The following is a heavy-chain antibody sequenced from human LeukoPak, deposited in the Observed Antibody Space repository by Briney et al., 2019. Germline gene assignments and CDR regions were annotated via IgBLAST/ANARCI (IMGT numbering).Heavy chain of an antibody. V-gene: IGHV3-30*04. J-gene: IGHJ6*02. Sequence: GGSLRLSCAASGFTFSSYAMHWVRQAPGKGLEWVAVISYDGSNKYYADSVKGRFTISRDNSKNTLYLQMNSLRAEDTAVYYCASDRPYDYGDYVRNYYYYGMDVWGQGTTVTVSS. CDR1: GFTFSSYA. CDR3: ASDRPYDYGDYVRNYYYYGMDV. D-gene: IGHD4-17*01. CDR2: ISYDGSNK.